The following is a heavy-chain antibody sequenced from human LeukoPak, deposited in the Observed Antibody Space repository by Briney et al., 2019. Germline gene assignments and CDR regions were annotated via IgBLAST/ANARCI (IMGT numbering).Heavy chain of an antibody. J-gene: IGHJ4*02. V-gene: IGHV3-23*01. CDR3: AKIHRDWNPTFDY. CDR1: GFTFSIYA. D-gene: IGHD1-1*01. CDR2: IGGSGGDT. Sequence: GGSLRLSCAASGFTFSIYAMTWVRQAPGKGLEWVSAIGGSGGDTYYADSVKGRFTISRDNSKNTLYLQMNSLRAEDTVVYYCAKIHRDWNPTFDYWGQGTLVTVSS.